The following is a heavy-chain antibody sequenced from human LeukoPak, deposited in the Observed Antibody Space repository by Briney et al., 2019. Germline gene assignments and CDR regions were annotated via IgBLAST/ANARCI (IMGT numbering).Heavy chain of an antibody. CDR3: ARQSSAVITYFDP. V-gene: IGHV4-39*01. CDR1: DDSIATTRDY. Sequence: MPSETLSLTCFVSDDSIATTRDYWAWMRRPPGKGLEWRGSISYSGKTYYYPSLKSRVTISVDSSKKHFSLRLTYVTAADTAIYYCARQSSAVITYFDPWGQGTQVTVSS. J-gene: IGHJ5*02. D-gene: IGHD3-16*01. CDR2: ISYSGKT.